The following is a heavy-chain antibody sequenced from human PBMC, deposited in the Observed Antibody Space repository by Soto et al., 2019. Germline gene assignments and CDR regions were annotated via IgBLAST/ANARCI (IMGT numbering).Heavy chain of an antibody. CDR3: AHSPHSGAWHLSSSFDY. Sequence: SGPTLVNPTQTLTLTCTFSGFSLTTTGVGVGWIRQPPGKALEWLALIYGNDDKRYSPSLKSSLTITKDTSKNQVVLTMININPVDTATYFCAHSPHSGAWHLSSSFDYWGQGILDTVSS. CDR1: GFSLTTTGVG. CDR2: IYGNDDK. V-gene: IGHV2-5*01. D-gene: IGHD6-19*01. J-gene: IGHJ4*02.